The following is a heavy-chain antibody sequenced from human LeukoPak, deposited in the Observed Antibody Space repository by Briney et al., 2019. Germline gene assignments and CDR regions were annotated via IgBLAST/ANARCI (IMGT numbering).Heavy chain of an antibody. CDR1: GFTFSSYS. CDR2: TGSSGSYI. J-gene: IGHJ4*02. CDR3: ARGAPYSSSWYWVDY. V-gene: IGHV3-21*01. Sequence: PGGSLRLSCAASGFTFSSYSMNWVRQAPGKGLEWVSSTGSSGSYIYYADSVKGRFTISRDNAKNSLYLQINSLRVEDTAVYYCARGAPYSSSWYWVDYWGQGTLVTVSS. D-gene: IGHD6-13*01.